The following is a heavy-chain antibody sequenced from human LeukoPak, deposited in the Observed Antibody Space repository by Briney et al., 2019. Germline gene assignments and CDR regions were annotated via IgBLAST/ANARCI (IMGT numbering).Heavy chain of an antibody. CDR3: ARVYSSSLTYYYYYYYMDV. J-gene: IGHJ6*03. CDR2: MNPNSGNT. Sequence: GASVKVSCKASGYTFTSYDINWVRQATGQGLEWMGWMNPNSGNTGYAQKFPGRVTMTRNTSISTAYMELSSLRSEDTAVYYCARVYSSSLTYYYYYYYMDVWGKGTTVTVSS. CDR1: GYTFTSYD. D-gene: IGHD6-6*01. V-gene: IGHV1-8*01.